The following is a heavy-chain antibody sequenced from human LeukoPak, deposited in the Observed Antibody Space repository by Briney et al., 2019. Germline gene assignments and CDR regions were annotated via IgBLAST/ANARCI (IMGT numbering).Heavy chain of an antibody. V-gene: IGHV1-2*02. CDR1: EYTFTAYY. CDR2: INPNSGDT. Sequence: ASVKVSCKASEYTFTAYYVHWVRQAPGEGLEWMGWINPNSGDTNFAQNFQGRVTMTRDTSISTVYMELSRLRSDDTAVYYCARVGQWLVENDWFDPWGQGTLVTVSS. D-gene: IGHD6-19*01. J-gene: IGHJ5*02. CDR3: ARVGQWLVENDWFDP.